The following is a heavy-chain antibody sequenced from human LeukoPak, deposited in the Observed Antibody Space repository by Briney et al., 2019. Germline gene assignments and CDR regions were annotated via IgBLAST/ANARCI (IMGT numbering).Heavy chain of an antibody. D-gene: IGHD2-2*01. Sequence: SETLSLTCTVSGGSISSGDYYWSWIRQPPGKGLEWIGYIYYSGSTYYNPSLKSRVTISVDTSKNQFSLKLSSVTAADTAVYYCARDQYCSSTSCRTFDYWGQGTLVTVSS. CDR1: GGSISSGDYY. CDR2: IYYSGST. V-gene: IGHV4-30-4*01. J-gene: IGHJ4*02. CDR3: ARDQYCSSTSCRTFDY.